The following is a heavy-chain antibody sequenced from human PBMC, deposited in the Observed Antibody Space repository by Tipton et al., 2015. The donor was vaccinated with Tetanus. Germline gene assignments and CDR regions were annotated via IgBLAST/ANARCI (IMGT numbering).Heavy chain of an antibody. CDR3: ARPVKQWLVPVDS. V-gene: IGHV4-34*01. D-gene: IGHD6-19*01. CDR1: GGSFSGHY. Sequence: TLSLTCAVSGGSFSGHYWSWIRQPPGEGLEWIGEINPSGGASYNPSLKSRVTISVDTSKNQFSLKLTSVTAADTAVYYCARPVKQWLVPVDSWGQGTLVTVS. CDR2: INPSGGA. J-gene: IGHJ4*02.